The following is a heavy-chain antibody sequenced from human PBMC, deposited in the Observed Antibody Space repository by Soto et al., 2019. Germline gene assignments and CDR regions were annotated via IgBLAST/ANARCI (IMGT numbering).Heavy chain of an antibody. Sequence: PSETLSLTCTVSGGSISSSSYYWGWIRQPPGKGLEWIGSIYYSGSNYYNPSLKSRVTISVDTSKNQFSLKLSSVTAADTAVYYCARLAYSSSSRPGAFDIWGQGTMVTVSS. V-gene: IGHV4-39*01. CDR1: GGSISSSSYY. CDR2: IYYSGSN. J-gene: IGHJ3*02. D-gene: IGHD6-6*01. CDR3: ARLAYSSSSRPGAFDI.